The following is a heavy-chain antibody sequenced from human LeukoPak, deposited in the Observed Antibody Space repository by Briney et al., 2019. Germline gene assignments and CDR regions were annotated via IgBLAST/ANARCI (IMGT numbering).Heavy chain of an antibody. CDR2: IYYSGST. Sequence: GSLRLSCAASRFTFSNYWMNWFRQAPGKGLEGIGGIYYSGSTDYNPSLKSRVTISVDTSKNQFSLKLSSVTAADTAVYYCARGHTPAYSSSWYNWFDPWGQGTLVTVSS. CDR1: RFTFSNYW. J-gene: IGHJ5*02. V-gene: IGHV4-4*02. D-gene: IGHD6-13*01. CDR3: ARGHTPAYSSSWYNWFDP.